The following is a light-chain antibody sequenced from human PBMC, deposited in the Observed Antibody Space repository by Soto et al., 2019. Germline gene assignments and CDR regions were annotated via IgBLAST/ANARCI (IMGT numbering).Light chain of an antibody. Sequence: QSVLTQPPSASGTPGQRVTISCSGSSANIGANTVSWYQQLPGTAPKLLIYTDNLRPSGVPDRFSGSKSDTSASLAISGLQSEDEADYYCCSYAGTYSYVFGTGTKLTVL. J-gene: IGLJ1*01. CDR3: CSYAGTYSYV. V-gene: IGLV1-44*01. CDR1: SANIGANT. CDR2: TDN.